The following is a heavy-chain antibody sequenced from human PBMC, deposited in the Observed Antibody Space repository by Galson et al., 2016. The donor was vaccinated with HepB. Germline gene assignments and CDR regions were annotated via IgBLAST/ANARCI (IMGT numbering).Heavy chain of an antibody. Sequence: SLRLSCAASGFTFSSCWMSWVRQAPGKGLEWVATIQRDGSEKYCVEPVKGRFTISRDNAQSSLWLQMNGLRDEDTAVYYCATLKGDSTFYDYWGQGTLVTVSS. V-gene: IGHV3-7*01. CDR2: IQRDGSEK. CDR1: GFTFSSCW. CDR3: ATLKGDSTFYDY. D-gene: IGHD2-2*01. J-gene: IGHJ4*02.